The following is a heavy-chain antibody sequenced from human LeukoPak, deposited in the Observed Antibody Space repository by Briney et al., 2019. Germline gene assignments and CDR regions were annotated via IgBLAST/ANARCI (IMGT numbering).Heavy chain of an antibody. CDR3: ARASDSSGYYAPQHYFDY. Sequence: VASVKVSCKASGYTFISYYMHWVRQAPGQGLEWMGIINPSGGSTSYAQKFQGRVTMTRDTSTSTVYMELSSLRSEDTAVYCCARASDSSGYYAPQHYFDYWGQGTLVTVSS. CDR2: INPSGGST. CDR1: GYTFISYY. J-gene: IGHJ4*02. D-gene: IGHD3-22*01. V-gene: IGHV1-46*03.